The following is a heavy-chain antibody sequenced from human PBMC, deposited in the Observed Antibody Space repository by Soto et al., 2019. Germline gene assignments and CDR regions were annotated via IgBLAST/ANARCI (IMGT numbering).Heavy chain of an antibody. CDR3: AKVSGAVAAAAEDPWAVEQKYYFDY. V-gene: IGHV3-23*01. CDR2: ISGSGGST. Sequence: EVQLLESGGGLVQPGGSLRLSCAASGFTFSSYAMSWVRQAPGKGLEWVSAISGSGGSTYYADSVKGRFTISRDNSKNTLYLQMNSLRAEDTAVYYCAKVSGAVAAAAEDPWAVEQKYYFDYWGQGTLVTVSS. CDR1: GFTFSSYA. J-gene: IGHJ4*02. D-gene: IGHD6-13*01.